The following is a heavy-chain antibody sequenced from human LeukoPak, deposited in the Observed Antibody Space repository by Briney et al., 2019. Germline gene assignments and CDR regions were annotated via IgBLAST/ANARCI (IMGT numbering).Heavy chain of an antibody. J-gene: IGHJ4*02. CDR3: ARDQATVTTPYFDY. V-gene: IGHV1-2*02. Sequence: GASVKVSCKTSGFTFTGYYIHWVRQAPGQGLEWMGWINLNSGGTSFAQTFQGRVTMTRDTSITTAYVELSRLGSGDTAVYYCARDQATVTTPYFDYWGQGTLVTVPS. CDR2: INLNSGGT. CDR1: GFTFTGYY. D-gene: IGHD4-17*01.